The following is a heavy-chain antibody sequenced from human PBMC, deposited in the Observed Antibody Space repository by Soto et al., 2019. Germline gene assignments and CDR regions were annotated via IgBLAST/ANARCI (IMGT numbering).Heavy chain of an antibody. CDR1: GFSFTNFD. J-gene: IGHJ4*01. D-gene: IGHD2-8*02. CDR2: GNPKSGRT. V-gene: IGHV1-8*01. Sequence: QVQLVQSGAEVKKPGASVKVSCKASGFSFTNFDIKWVRQATGHGPEWMGWGNPKSGRTGDAPKFQGRLTMTGDTSINSVYMELSSVLTEDTAGYYGAHGGVWWSGTSGFFDFWFRGTLITVS. CDR3: AHGGVWWSGTSGFFDF.